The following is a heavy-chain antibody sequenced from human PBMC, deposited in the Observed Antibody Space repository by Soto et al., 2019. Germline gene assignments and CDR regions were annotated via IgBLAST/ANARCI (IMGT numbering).Heavy chain of an antibody. D-gene: IGHD3-10*01. V-gene: IGHV3-7*05. CDR1: GITFSDYW. Sequence: EVQLVESGGGLVQPGGSLRLSCAASGITFSDYWMSWVRQAPGKGLEWVANIKEDGSEKYYVDSVKGRFTISRDNAKXXXXXXXXXXRAEDTAVYYCARDYNREFDYWGQGTPVTVPS. CDR3: ARDYNREFDY. J-gene: IGHJ4*02. CDR2: IKEDGSEK.